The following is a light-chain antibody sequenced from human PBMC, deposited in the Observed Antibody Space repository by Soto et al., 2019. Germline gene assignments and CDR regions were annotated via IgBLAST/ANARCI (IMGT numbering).Light chain of an antibody. CDR1: QSIDNK. CDR3: QQYKSWRT. CDR2: GAS. V-gene: IGKV3-15*01. Sequence: IVMTQSPATLSVSPGERATLSCRASQSIDNKLAWYQQRPGQAPRLLIYGASTRVTGIPARFSGSGSWTEFTLTISGLQSEDFGVYYCQQYKSWRTFGQGTNVET. J-gene: IGKJ1*01.